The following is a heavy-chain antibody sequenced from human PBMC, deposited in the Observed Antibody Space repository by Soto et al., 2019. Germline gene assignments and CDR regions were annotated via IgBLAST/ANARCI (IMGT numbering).Heavy chain of an antibody. CDR2: ISYDGSNK. D-gene: IGHD6-13*01. CDR1: GFTFSSYG. Sequence: GGSLRLSCAASGFTFSSYGMHWVRQAPGKGLEWVAVISYDGSNKYYADSVKGRFTISRDNSKNTLYLQMNSLRAEDTAVYYCAKDREYSSSWPYFDYWGQGTLVTVSS. V-gene: IGHV3-30*18. J-gene: IGHJ4*02. CDR3: AKDREYSSSWPYFDY.